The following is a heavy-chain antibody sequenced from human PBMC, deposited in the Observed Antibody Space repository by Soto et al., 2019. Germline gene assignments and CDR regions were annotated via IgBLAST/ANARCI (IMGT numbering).Heavy chain of an antibody. CDR1: GGSFSGYY. V-gene: IGHV4-34*01. J-gene: IGHJ4*02. CDR2: INHSGST. D-gene: IGHD1-7*01. Sequence: SETLSLTCAVYGGSFSGYYWSWIRQPPGKGLEWIGEINHSGSTNYNPSLKSRVTISVDTSKNQFSLKLSSVTAADTAVYYCARGELLDYWGQGTLVTVSS. CDR3: ARGELLDY.